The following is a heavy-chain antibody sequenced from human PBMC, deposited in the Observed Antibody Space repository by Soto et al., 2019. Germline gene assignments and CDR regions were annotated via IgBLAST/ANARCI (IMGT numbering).Heavy chain of an antibody. Sequence: QVQLVQSGAEVKKPGSSVKVSCKASGGTFSSYAISWVRQAPGQGLEWMGGIIPIFGTANYAQKFQGRVTITADESTSTAYMELGSLRSEDTAVYYCAEGYCSGGSCYPLVYYGMDVWGQGTTVTVSS. D-gene: IGHD2-15*01. CDR2: IIPIFGTA. CDR3: AEGYCSGGSCYPLVYYGMDV. CDR1: GGTFSSYA. V-gene: IGHV1-69*01. J-gene: IGHJ6*02.